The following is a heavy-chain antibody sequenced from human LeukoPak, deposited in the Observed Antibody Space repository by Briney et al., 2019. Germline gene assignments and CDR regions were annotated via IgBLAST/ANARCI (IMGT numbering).Heavy chain of an antibody. CDR2: IRYDGSNK. J-gene: IGHJ4*02. D-gene: IGHD3-10*01. V-gene: IGHV3-30*02. CDR3: AKDDAWLQFGE. CDR1: GFTFNSNG. Sequence: GGSLRLSCAASGFTFNSNGMHWVRQAPGKGLEWVAFIRYDGSNKYYADSVKGRFTVSRDNFKNTLYLEVISLTAEDTAVYYCAKDDAWLQFGEWSQGTLVTVSS.